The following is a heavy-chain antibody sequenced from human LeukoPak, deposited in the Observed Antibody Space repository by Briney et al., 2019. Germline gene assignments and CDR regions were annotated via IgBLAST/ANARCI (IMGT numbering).Heavy chain of an antibody. D-gene: IGHD6-13*01. CDR2: INPNSGGT. J-gene: IGHJ4*02. Sequence: ASVKVSCKASGYTFTGYYMHWVRQAPGQGLEWMGWINPNSGGTNYAQKFQGRVTMTRDTSISTAYMELSRLRSDDTAVYYCARVRGSSSWSDYWGQGTLVTVSS. CDR3: ARVRGSSSWSDY. CDR1: GYTFTGYY. V-gene: IGHV1-2*02.